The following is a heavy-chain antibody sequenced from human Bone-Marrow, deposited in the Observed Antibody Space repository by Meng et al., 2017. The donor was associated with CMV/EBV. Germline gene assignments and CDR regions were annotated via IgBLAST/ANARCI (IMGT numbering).Heavy chain of an antibody. V-gene: IGHV4-4*02. CDR1: GGSMSSRNW. Sequence: GSLRLSCAVSGGSMSSRNWWSWVRQPPGKGLEWIGEIYHSGSTNYNPSLKSRVTISVDKSKNQFSLNLTSVTSADTAVYYCARDSDGGWHGESSDSWGQGTLVTVSS. CDR2: IYHSGST. D-gene: IGHD6-19*01. CDR3: ARDSDGGWHGESSDS. J-gene: IGHJ5*01.